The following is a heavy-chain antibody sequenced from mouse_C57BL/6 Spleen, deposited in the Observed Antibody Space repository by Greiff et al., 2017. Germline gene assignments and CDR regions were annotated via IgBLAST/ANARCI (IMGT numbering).Heavy chain of an antibody. J-gene: IGHJ1*03. CDR2: IYPGDGDT. V-gene: IGHV1-82*01. D-gene: IGHD2-4*01. CDR1: GYAFSSSW. Sequence: VQLQQSGPELVKPGASVKISCKASGYAFSSSWMNWVKQRPGKGLEWIGRIYPGDGDTNYNGKFKGKATLTADKSSSTAYMQLSSLTSEDSAVYFCAIRYEYEGDWYFDVWGTGTTVTVSS. CDR3: AIRYEYEGDWYFDV.